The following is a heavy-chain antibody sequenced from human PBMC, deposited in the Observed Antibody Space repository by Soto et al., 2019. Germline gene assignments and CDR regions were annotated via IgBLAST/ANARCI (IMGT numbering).Heavy chain of an antibody. Sequence: PGGSLRLSCVASGFTFRNFVMRWVRQTPGKGLEWVSTITETGGDTYYTDSVKGRFTISGDNSKNTLYLQMSSLRAEDTALYYCTKASSDRHHMDVWGQGTTVTVSS. CDR2: ITETGGDT. J-gene: IGHJ6*02. CDR1: GFTFRNFV. V-gene: IGHV3-23*01. CDR3: TKASSDRHHMDV.